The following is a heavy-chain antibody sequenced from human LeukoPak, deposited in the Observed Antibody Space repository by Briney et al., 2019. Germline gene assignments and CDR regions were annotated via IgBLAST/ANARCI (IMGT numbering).Heavy chain of an antibody. Sequence: ASVKVSCKASGYTLTSYDINWVRQATGQGLEWMGWMNPNSGNTGYAQKFQGRVTITRNTSISTAYMELSSLRSEDTAVYYCARGYSYGCEADYWGQGTLVTVSS. CDR2: MNPNSGNT. V-gene: IGHV1-8*03. CDR3: ARGYSYGCEADY. CDR1: GYTLTSYD. D-gene: IGHD5-18*01. J-gene: IGHJ4*02.